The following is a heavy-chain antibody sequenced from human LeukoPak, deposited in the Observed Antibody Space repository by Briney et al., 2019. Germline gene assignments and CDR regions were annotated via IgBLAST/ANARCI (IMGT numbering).Heavy chain of an antibody. V-gene: IGHV3-72*01. CDR2: IRSYTT. J-gene: IGHJ4*02. CDR1: GFTFSYYS. Sequence: GGSLRLSCVASGFTFSYYSMNWARQAPGKGLEWVGRIRSYTTEYAASVKGRFTISRDDSKNSLYLQMNSLKTEDTAVYYCARETPGSAPYWGQGTLVTVSS. CDR3: ARETPGSAPY.